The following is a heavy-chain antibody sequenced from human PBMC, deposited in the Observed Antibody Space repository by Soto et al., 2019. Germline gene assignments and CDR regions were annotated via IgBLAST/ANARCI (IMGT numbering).Heavy chain of an antibody. CDR1: GDSVNTVNYY. J-gene: IGHJ6*02. CDR2: ISDSGRTI. V-gene: IGHV3-11*04. D-gene: IGHD3-3*01. CDR3: ASIITIFPPLPPSYGMDV. Sequence: LSLTCTVSGDSVNTVNYYWTWVRQAPGKGLEWVSYISDSGRTIYYADSVKCRFTVSRDDAQNSVYLQMNSLRAEDTAVYYCASIITIFPPLPPSYGMDVWGQGTTVTVSS.